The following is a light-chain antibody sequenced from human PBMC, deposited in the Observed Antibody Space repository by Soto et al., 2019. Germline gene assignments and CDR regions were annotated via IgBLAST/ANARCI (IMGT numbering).Light chain of an antibody. J-gene: IGKJ4*01. V-gene: IGKV3-11*01. CDR1: QGVTSS. CDR2: DAS. CDR3: QQRSNWPLT. Sequence: EIVLTQSPPTLPLSQGERATLPLRASQGVTSSLAGSQQKPGQAPRLLTYDASNRATGIPAGFSGSGSGTDFTLTISSLEPEDFAVYYCQQRSNWPLTFGGGTKVEIK.